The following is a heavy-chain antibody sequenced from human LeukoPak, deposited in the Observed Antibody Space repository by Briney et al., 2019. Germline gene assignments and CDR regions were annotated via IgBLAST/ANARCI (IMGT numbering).Heavy chain of an antibody. V-gene: IGHV3-23*01. CDR3: AKLGKRAIVVVVAANSFFDY. CDR1: GFTFSSYG. J-gene: IGHJ4*02. CDR2: IGGSGGST. D-gene: IGHD2-15*01. Sequence: GGSLRLSCAASGFTFSSYGMSWVRQAPGKGLEWVSAIGGSGGSTYYADSVKGRFTISRDNSKNTLYLQMNSLRAEDTAVYYCAKLGKRAIVVVVAANSFFDYWGQGTLVTVSS.